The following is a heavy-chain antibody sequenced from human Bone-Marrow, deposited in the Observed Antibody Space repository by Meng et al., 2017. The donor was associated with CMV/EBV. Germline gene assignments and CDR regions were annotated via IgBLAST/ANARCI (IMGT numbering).Heavy chain of an antibody. D-gene: IGHD6-19*01. J-gene: IGHJ4*02. V-gene: IGHV1-2*02. CDR1: GYTFTGYY. CDR2: VNSNNDAT. CDR3: VRSSGWSLFDY. Sequence: QVKLVKSGAEGKNPGALVKASCKASGYTFTGYYMHWVRQAPGQGLEWMGWVNSNNDATNYARKFQGRVSMTRDTSISTAHMELSRLMSDDTAVYYCVRSSGWSLFDYWGQGTLVTVSS.